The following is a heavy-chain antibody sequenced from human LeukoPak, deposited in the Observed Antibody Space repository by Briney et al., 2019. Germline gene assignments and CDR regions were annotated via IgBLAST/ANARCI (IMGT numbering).Heavy chain of an antibody. CDR3: ATANNWNYALGY. CDR2: ISGSNGNT. Sequence: RASVKVSCKASGYTFTRYGMSWVRQAPGQGLEWMGWISGSNGNTNYAQKLQGRVTMTTDTSTGTAYMELRSLRSDDTAMYYCATANNWNYALGYWGQGTLVTVSS. J-gene: IGHJ4*02. D-gene: IGHD1-7*01. V-gene: IGHV1-18*01. CDR1: GYTFTRYG.